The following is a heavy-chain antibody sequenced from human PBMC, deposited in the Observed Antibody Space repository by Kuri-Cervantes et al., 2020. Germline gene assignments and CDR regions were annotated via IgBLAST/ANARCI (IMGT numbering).Heavy chain of an antibody. V-gene: IGHV4-34*01. Sequence: SETLSLTCAVYGGSFSGYYWSWIRQPPGKGLEWIGEINHSGSTNYNPSLKSRVTISVDTSKNQFSLKLGSVTAADTAVYYCARVVAALDYWGQGTLVTVSS. D-gene: IGHD2-15*01. CDR3: ARVVAALDY. CDR2: INHSGST. J-gene: IGHJ4*02. CDR1: GGSFSGYY.